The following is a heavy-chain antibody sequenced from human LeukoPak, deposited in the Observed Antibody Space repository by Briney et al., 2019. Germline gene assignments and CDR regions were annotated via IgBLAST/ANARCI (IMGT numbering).Heavy chain of an antibody. CDR3: AREGDNSIYYDSRGYYLGV. V-gene: IGHV4-59*01. D-gene: IGHD3-22*01. CDR2: ISYSGST. Sequence: KPSETLSLTCTVSGGSISSYYWSWIRQPPGKGLEWIGYISYSGSTNYNPSLKSRVTISVDTSKNQFSLKLSSVTAADTAVYYCAREGDNSIYYDSRGYYLGVWGQGTLVTVSS. CDR1: GGSISSYY. J-gene: IGHJ4*02.